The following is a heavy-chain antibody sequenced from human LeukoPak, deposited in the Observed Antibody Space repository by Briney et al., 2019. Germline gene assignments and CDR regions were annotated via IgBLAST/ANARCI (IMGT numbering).Heavy chain of an antibody. CDR2: IGGSGGST. CDR1: GFTFSSYA. D-gene: IGHD3-9*01. CDR3: AKDSFVRDIYRFFDWSFDG. J-gene: IGHJ4*02. V-gene: IGHV3-23*01. Sequence: PGGSLRLSCAASGFTFSSYAMSWVRQAPGKGLEWVSVIGGSGGSTYYSDSVKGRFTISRDNSRNTVHLQMNSLRAEDTAVYYCAKDSFVRDIYRFFDWSFDGWGQGTLVTVSS.